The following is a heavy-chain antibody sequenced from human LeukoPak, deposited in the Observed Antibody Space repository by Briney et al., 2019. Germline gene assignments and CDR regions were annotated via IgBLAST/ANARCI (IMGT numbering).Heavy chain of an antibody. CDR1: GYTFTSYG. J-gene: IGHJ6*03. V-gene: IGHV1-8*03. D-gene: IGHD7-27*01. CDR3: ARALLGYYYYYMDV. CDR2: MNPNSGNT. Sequence: ASVKVPCKASGYTFTSYGISWVRQATGQGLEWMGWMNPNSGNTGYAQKFQGRVTITRNTSISTAYMELSSLRSEDTAVYYCARALLGYYYYYMDVWGKGTTVTVSS.